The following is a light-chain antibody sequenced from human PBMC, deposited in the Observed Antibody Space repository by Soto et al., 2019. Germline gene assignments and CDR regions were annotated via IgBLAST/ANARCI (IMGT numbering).Light chain of an antibody. V-gene: IGKV1-5*01. Sequence: DIQSPPSPSSVSASVVYRFPITCRATRGIRSWVAWYQQKPGKPPKVLIFDASSLESGAPSRFSGSGSGTEFTLTISGLQPDDFATYYRQQYSSYWTGAQGTKGDIK. J-gene: IGKJ1*01. CDR2: DAS. CDR1: RGIRSW. CDR3: QQYSSYWT.